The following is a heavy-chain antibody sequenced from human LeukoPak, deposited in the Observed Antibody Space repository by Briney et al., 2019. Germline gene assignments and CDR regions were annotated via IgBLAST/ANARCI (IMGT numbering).Heavy chain of an antibody. V-gene: IGHV3-21*01. CDR3: ARVVDTAMVTVGYIDY. D-gene: IGHD5-18*01. Sequence: PGGSLRLSCAASGFTFSSYSMNWVRQAPGKGLEWVSSISSSGSYIYYADSVKGRFTISRDNAKNSLYLQMNSLRAEDTAVYYCARVVDTAMVTVGYIDYWGQGTLVTVSS. CDR1: GFTFSSYS. J-gene: IGHJ4*02. CDR2: ISSSGSYI.